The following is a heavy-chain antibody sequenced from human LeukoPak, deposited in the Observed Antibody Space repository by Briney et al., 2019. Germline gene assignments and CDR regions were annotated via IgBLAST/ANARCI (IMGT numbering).Heavy chain of an antibody. D-gene: IGHD3/OR15-3a*01. Sequence: GASVKVSCKASAYTLTSNYMHWVRQAPGQGLEWMGVINPSSGSTSYAQKFQGRVTMTRDTSTSTVYMELSSLRSEDTAVYYCAREGPLMIWYGHDAFDIWGQGTMVTVSS. CDR2: INPSSGST. CDR3: AREGPLMIWYGHDAFDI. J-gene: IGHJ3*02. V-gene: IGHV1-46*01. CDR1: AYTLTSNY.